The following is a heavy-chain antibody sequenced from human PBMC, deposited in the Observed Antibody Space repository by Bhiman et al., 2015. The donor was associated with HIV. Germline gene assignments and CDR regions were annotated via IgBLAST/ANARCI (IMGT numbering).Heavy chain of an antibody. CDR3: ARDGVLRFLEWVTGGYYYYYMDV. J-gene: IGHJ6*03. V-gene: IGHV3-21*01. Sequence: EVQLVESGGGLVKPGGSLRLSCAASGFTFSSYTMNWVRQAPGKGLEWVSSISSSSSYIYYADSVKGRFTISRDNAKNSLYLQMNSLRAEDTAVYYCARDGVLRFLEWVTGGYYYYYMDVWGKGTTVTVSS. D-gene: IGHD3-3*01. CDR2: ISSSSSYI. CDR1: GFTFSSYT.